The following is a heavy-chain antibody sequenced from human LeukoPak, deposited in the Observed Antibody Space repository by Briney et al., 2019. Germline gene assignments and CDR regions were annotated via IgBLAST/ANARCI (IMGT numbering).Heavy chain of an antibody. CDR1: GYTFTGYY. D-gene: IGHD3/OR15-3a*01. J-gene: IGHJ4*02. V-gene: IGHV1-2*02. Sequence: ASVTVSCTASGYTFTGYYMRWVRQAPGQGLEWMGWINPNSGGTNYAQKFQGRVTMTRDTSISTAYMELSRLRSDDTAVYYCARVSPVVWSGDYWGQGTLVTVSS. CDR2: INPNSGGT. CDR3: ARVSPVVWSGDY.